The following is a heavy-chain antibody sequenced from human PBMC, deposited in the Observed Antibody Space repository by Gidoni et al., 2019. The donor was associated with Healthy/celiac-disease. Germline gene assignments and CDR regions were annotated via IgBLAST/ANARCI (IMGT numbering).Heavy chain of an antibody. CDR1: GGSISSGRYY. Sequence: QVQLQESCPGLVTPSQTLSLTCTVSGGSISSGRYYWSWIRQPAGKGLEWIGRIYTSGSTNYNPSLKSRVTISVDTSKNQFSLKLSSVTAADTAVYYCARCTEGDYPWQDYYMDVWGKGTTVTVSS. V-gene: IGHV4-61*02. CDR3: ARCTEGDYPWQDYYMDV. J-gene: IGHJ6*03. D-gene: IGHD4-17*01. CDR2: IYTSGST.